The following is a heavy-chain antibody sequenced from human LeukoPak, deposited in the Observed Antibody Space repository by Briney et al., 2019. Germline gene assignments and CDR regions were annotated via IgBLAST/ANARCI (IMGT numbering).Heavy chain of an antibody. CDR1: GGSISSYY. CDR3: ARSYYDSSAYYYPFDD. Sequence: PSETLSLTCTVSGGSISSYYWSWIRQPPGKGLEWIGYIYYSGSTNYNPSLESRVTISGDTSKNQFSLKLSSVTAADTAVYYCARSYYDSSAYYYPFDDWGQGTLVTVSS. D-gene: IGHD3-22*01. CDR2: IYYSGST. J-gene: IGHJ5*02. V-gene: IGHV4-59*08.